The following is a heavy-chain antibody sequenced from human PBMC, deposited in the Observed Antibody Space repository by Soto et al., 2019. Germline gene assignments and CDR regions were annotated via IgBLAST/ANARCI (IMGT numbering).Heavy chain of an antibody. D-gene: IGHD3-10*01. CDR3: ARGAMVRGVIFPENFQH. CDR2: INHSGST. Sequence: SETLSLTCAVYGGSFSGYYWSWIRQPPGKGLEWIGEINHSGSTNYNPSLKSRVTISVDTSKNQFSLKLSSVTAADTAVYYCARGAMVRGVIFPENFQHWGQGTLVTVSS. J-gene: IGHJ1*01. V-gene: IGHV4-34*01. CDR1: GGSFSGYY.